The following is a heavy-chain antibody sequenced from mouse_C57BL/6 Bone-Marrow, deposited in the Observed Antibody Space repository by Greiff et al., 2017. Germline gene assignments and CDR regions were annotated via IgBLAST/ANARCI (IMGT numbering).Heavy chain of an antibody. D-gene: IGHD2-3*01. Sequence: EVKLMESGGDLVKPGGSLKLSCAASGFTFSSYGMSWVRQTPDKRLEWVATISSGGSYTYYPDSVKGRFTISRDNAKNTLYLQMSSLKSENTAIYYCARHGDGYPFAYWGQGTLVTVSA. CDR1: GFTFSSYG. J-gene: IGHJ3*01. CDR2: ISSGGSYT. CDR3: ARHGDGYPFAY. V-gene: IGHV5-6*01.